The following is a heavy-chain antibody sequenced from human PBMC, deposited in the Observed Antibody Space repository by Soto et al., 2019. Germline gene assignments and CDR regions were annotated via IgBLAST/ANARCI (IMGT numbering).Heavy chain of an antibody. Sequence: GGSLRLSCAASGFTFSSYGMHWVRQAPGKGLEWVAVISYDGSNKYYADSVKGRFTISRDNSKNTLYLQMNSLRAEDTAVYYCAKDGAGYFDWEDYYFDYWGQGTLVTVSS. D-gene: IGHD3-9*01. J-gene: IGHJ4*02. CDR1: GFTFSSYG. V-gene: IGHV3-30*18. CDR2: ISYDGSNK. CDR3: AKDGAGYFDWEDYYFDY.